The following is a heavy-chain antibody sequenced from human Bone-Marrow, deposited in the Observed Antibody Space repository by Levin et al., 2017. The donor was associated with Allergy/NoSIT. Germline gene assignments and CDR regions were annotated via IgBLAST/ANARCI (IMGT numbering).Heavy chain of an antibody. D-gene: IGHD3-9*01. CDR2: VSGTGEST. CDR1: GFSFNMYA. Sequence: GGSLRLSCAATGFSFNMYAMTWVRQAPGKGLEWVSSVSGTGESTFYADSVKGRFTISRDNSKNTLYLQMSSLRADDTAIYYCAKIEARYLLTLRFWRGSVYYFDNWGQGTQVTVS. J-gene: IGHJ4*02. CDR3: AKIEARYLLTLRFWRGSVYYFDN. V-gene: IGHV3-23*01.